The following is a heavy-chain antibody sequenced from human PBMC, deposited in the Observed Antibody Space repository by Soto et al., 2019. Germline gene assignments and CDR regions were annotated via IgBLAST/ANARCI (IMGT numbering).Heavy chain of an antibody. D-gene: IGHD3-10*01. Sequence: GGSLRLSCAASGFTFSSYGMHWVRQAPGKGLEWVAVIWYDGSNKYYADSVKGRFTISRDNSKNTLYLQMNSLRAEDTAVYYCARAADYYGSGSYYNWFDPWGQGTLVTVSS. V-gene: IGHV3-33*01. CDR2: IWYDGSNK. CDR1: GFTFSSYG. CDR3: ARAADYYGSGSYYNWFDP. J-gene: IGHJ5*02.